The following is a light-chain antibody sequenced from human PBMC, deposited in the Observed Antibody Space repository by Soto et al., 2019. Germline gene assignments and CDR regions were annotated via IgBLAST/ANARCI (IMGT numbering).Light chain of an antibody. CDR2: KVS. CDR1: QSLVHSDGNTY. Sequence: DVVMTQSPLSLPVTLGQPASISCRSSQSLVHSDGNTYLNWFQQRPGQSPRRLIDKVSNRDSGGPDRLGGNESGNDFPLKISREDAADVEVYYYKQDTHRPLTFGQGTKVEIK. V-gene: IGKV2-30*02. J-gene: IGKJ1*01. CDR3: KQDTHRPLT.